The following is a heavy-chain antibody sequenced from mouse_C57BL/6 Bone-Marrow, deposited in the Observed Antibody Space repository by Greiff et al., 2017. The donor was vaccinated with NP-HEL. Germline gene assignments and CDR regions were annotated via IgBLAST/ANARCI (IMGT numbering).Heavy chain of an antibody. CDR1: GYTFTSYG. D-gene: IGHD2-4*01. CDR3: ATYYDYVYYAMDY. J-gene: IGHJ4*01. CDR2: IYPRSGNT. V-gene: IGHV1-81*01. Sequence: VQLQQSGAELARPGASVKLSCKASGYTFTSYGISWVKQRTGQGLEWIGEIYPRSGNTYYNEKFKGKATLTADKSSSTAYMELHSLTSEDSAVYFCATYYDYVYYAMDYWGQGTSVTVSS.